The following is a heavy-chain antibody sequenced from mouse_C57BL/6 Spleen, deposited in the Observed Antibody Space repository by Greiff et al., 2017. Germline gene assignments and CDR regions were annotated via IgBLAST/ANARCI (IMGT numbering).Heavy chain of an antibody. D-gene: IGHD1-1*01. Sequence: VQLHQSGPELVKPGASVKISCKASGYTFTDYYMNWVKQSHGKSLEWIGDINPNNGGTSYNQKFKGKSTLTVYKSSSTAYMELRSLTSEDSAVYYCARRPYYYGSRGLDYWGQGTTLTVSS. V-gene: IGHV1-26*01. CDR2: INPNNGGT. CDR1: GYTFTDYY. CDR3: ARRPYYYGSRGLDY. J-gene: IGHJ2*01.